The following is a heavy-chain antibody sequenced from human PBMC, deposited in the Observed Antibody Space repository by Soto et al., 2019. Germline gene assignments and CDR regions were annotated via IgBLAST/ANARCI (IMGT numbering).Heavy chain of an antibody. J-gene: IGHJ5*02. V-gene: IGHV4-39*01. CDR1: GGSITTSTYY. CDR2: INYSGNT. Sequence: SETLSLTCAVSGGSITTSTYYWGWIRLPPGKGLECIGVINYSGNTHYSPSLKGRVTMSVDTSKNHFSLKLTSVTAADTAVYYGAVFRKDGTQLFDPWSQGTLVTVSS. CDR3: AVFRKDGTQLFDP. D-gene: IGHD2-2*01.